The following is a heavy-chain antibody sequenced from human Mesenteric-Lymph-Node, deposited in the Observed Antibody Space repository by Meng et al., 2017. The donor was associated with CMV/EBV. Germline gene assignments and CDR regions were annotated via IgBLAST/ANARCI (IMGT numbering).Heavy chain of an antibody. CDR3: ARDRMPNGIFLGMDV. CDR2: IRYDGSSQ. J-gene: IGHJ6*02. V-gene: IGHV3-30*02. Sequence: GGSLRLSCSASGFSFSYYGMHWVRQAPGKGLEWVAFIRYDGSSQYYADSVKGRFTVSRDNSKNTLYLQMDSLRADDTAVYYCARDRMPNGIFLGMDVWGLGTSVTVSS. D-gene: IGHD2/OR15-2a*01. CDR1: GFSFSYYG.